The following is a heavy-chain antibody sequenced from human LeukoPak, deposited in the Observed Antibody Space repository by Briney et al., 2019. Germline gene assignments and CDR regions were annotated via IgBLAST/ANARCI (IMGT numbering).Heavy chain of an antibody. CDR2: INHSGST. J-gene: IGHJ4*02. V-gene: IGHV4-34*01. D-gene: IGHD5-18*01. CDR3: ARDVDTALDY. Sequence: SETPSLTCAVYGGSFSGYYWSWIRQPPGKGLEWIGEINHSGSTNYNPSLKSRVTISVDTSKNQFSLKLSSVTAADTAVYYCARDVDTALDYWGQGTLVTVSS. CDR1: GGSFSGYY.